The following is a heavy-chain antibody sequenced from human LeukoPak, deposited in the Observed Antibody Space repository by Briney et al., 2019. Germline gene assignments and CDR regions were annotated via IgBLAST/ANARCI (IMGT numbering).Heavy chain of an antibody. J-gene: IGHJ4*02. V-gene: IGHV4-34*01. Sequence: PSETLSLTCAVYGGSFSGYYWSWIRQPPGKGLEWMGEINHSGSTNYKQTLKSRVTISVDTSKSQFSLKLSPVTAADTAVYYCARESHYYGSGSHYYFDYWGQGTLVTVSS. D-gene: IGHD3-10*01. CDR2: INHSGST. CDR1: GGSFSGYY. CDR3: ARESHYYGSGSHYYFDY.